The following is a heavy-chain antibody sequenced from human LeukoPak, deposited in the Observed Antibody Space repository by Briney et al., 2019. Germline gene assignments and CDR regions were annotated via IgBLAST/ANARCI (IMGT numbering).Heavy chain of an antibody. CDR3: ARGSGRHVVPSGSYPYYFDY. V-gene: IGHV4-59*01. CDR1: GGSLSSYY. D-gene: IGHD1-26*01. Sequence: SGTLSLTCTVSGGSLSSYYWSWIRQPPGKGLEWIGYIYYSGSTNYNPSPQSRVNTSLDKSKNQTSLKLSSVTAADTAVYYCARGSGRHVVPSGSYPYYFDYWGQGTLVTVSS. CDR2: IYYSGST. J-gene: IGHJ4*02.